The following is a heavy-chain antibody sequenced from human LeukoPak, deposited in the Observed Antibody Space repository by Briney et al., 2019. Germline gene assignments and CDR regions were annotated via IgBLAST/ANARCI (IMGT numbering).Heavy chain of an antibody. V-gene: IGHV4-39*01. D-gene: IGHD7-27*01. CDR2: IYYSGST. J-gene: IGHJ4*02. CDR1: GGSISSRRYY. Sequence: PSETLSLTCTVSGGSISSRRYYWGWIRQPPGKGLEWIGSIYYSGSTYSNPSLKSRVIISVDTSTNQFSLKLTSVTAADTAVYYCARHVGLPGVSTYYWGQGTLVTVSS. CDR3: ARHVGLPGVSTYY.